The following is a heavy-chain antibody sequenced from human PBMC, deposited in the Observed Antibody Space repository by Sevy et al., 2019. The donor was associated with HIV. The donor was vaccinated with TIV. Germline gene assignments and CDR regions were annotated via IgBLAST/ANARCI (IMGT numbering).Heavy chain of an antibody. CDR3: ARKRTNYGDYVDFDY. D-gene: IGHD4-17*01. J-gene: IGHJ4*02. Sequence: GGSLRLSCAASGFTFSSYSMNWVRQAPGKGLEWVSSISSSSSYIYYADSVKGRFTISRDIAKNSLYLQMNSPRAEDTAVYYCARKRTNYGDYVDFDYWGQGTLVTVSS. CDR1: GFTFSSYS. V-gene: IGHV3-21*01. CDR2: ISSSSSYI.